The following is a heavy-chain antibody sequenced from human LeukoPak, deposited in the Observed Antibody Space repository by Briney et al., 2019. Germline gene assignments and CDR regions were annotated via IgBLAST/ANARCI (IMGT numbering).Heavy chain of an antibody. D-gene: IGHD5-18*01. V-gene: IGHV4-31*03. Sequence: ASETLSLTCTVSGGSISIGGYYWSWIGQHPGKGLEWIGYSYYSGSTYHNPSLKSRVTISVDTSKNQFSLKLSSVTAADTAVYYCARDRDTAMGYFDYWGQGTLVTVSS. J-gene: IGHJ4*02. CDR3: ARDRDTAMGYFDY. CDR1: GGSISIGGYY. CDR2: SYYSGST.